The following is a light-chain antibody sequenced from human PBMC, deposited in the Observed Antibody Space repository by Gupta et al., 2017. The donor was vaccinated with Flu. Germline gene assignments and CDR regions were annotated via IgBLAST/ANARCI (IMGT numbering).Light chain of an antibody. Sequence: EIVMTQSPATLSVSPGERATLSCRASQSVSSNLAWYQQKPGQAPRLLIYGASTRATGIPARFSGSGSGTEFTLTISSLQSEDFAVYYCQQYNNWPPPRGTITFDQGTRLEIK. CDR1: QSVSSN. CDR3: QQYNNWPPPRGTIT. CDR2: GAS. V-gene: IGKV3-15*01. J-gene: IGKJ5*01.